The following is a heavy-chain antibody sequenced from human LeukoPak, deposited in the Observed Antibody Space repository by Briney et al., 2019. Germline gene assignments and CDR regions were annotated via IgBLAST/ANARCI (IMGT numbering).Heavy chain of an antibody. Sequence: GGSLRLSCAASGFTLSHYGMHWVRQAPGMGLEWVAVIWFDGGKIHYPDSVKGRFTISRDNSKNTLYLKMDNVRADDTAVYYCVRGRGGDGFSYWGDYWGQGTLVTVSP. J-gene: IGHJ4*02. CDR2: IWFDGGKI. D-gene: IGHD5-24*01. V-gene: IGHV3-33*01. CDR1: GFTLSHYG. CDR3: VRGRGGDGFSYWGDY.